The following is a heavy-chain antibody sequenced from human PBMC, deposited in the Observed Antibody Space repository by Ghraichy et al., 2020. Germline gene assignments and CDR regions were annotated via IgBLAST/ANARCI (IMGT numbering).Heavy chain of an antibody. Sequence: ASVKVSCKASGYTFTSYAMHWVRQAPGQRLEWMGWINAGNGNTKYSQKFQGRVTITRDTSASTAYMELSSLRSEDTAVYYCASAPLYIAVAGTGYFDYWGQGTLVTVSS. CDR3: ASAPLYIAVAGTGYFDY. CDR2: INAGNGNT. CDR1: GYTFTSYA. J-gene: IGHJ4*02. D-gene: IGHD6-19*01. V-gene: IGHV1-3*01.